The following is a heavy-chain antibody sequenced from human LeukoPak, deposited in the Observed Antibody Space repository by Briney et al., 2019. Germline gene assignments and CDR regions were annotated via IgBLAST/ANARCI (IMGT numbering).Heavy chain of an antibody. CDR3: AKLLTGWNWFDP. V-gene: IGHV3-23*01. Sequence: HPGGSLRLSCAASGFTYSSSVMSWVRQAPGKGLQWVSDISGSGINTYYADSVKGRFTISRDNSKNTLYLQMDSLRPEDTAVYYCAKLLTGWNWFDPWGLGTLSPSP. J-gene: IGHJ5*02. CDR2: ISGSGINT. D-gene: IGHD6-19*01. CDR1: GFTYSSSV.